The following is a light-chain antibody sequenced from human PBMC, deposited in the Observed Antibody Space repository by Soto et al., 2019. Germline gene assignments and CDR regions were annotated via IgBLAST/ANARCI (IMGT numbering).Light chain of an antibody. J-gene: IGLJ2*01. CDR1: SSDVGGYDY. CDR2: DVS. CDR3: CSYAGIYTP. Sequence: QSALTQPRSGSGSPGQSVTISCTGTSSDVGGYDYVSWYQQHPGKAPKLMIYDVSKRPSGVPDRFSGSKSGNTASLTISGLQAEDEADYYCCSYAGIYTPFGGGTKVTVL. V-gene: IGLV2-11*01.